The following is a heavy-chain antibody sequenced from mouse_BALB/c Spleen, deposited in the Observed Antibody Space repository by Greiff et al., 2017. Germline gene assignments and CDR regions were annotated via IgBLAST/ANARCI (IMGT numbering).Heavy chain of an antibody. J-gene: IGHJ3*01. Sequence: VQLQQSGPELVKPGASVKISCKASGYSFTGYFMHWVMQSHGKSLEWIGRINPYNGDTFYNQKFKGKATLTVDKSSSTAHMELRSLASEDSAVYDCAREGMITHLGYWGQGTLVTVSA. D-gene: IGHD2-4*01. V-gene: IGHV1-20*02. CDR2: INPYNGDT. CDR3: AREGMITHLGY. CDR1: GYSFTGYF.